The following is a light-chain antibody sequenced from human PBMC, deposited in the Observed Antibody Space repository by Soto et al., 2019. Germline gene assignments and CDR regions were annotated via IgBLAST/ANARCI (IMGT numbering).Light chain of an antibody. Sequence: EVVMTQSPATLSVSPGARATLSCTASQRIGAKLAWYQQKPGQAPRLLIYDASTRATDIPVRFSGSGSGTEFTLTITSLQSEDFAVYYCQQYNNWPPLTFGGGTKVEIK. J-gene: IGKJ4*01. V-gene: IGKV3-15*01. CDR3: QQYNNWPPLT. CDR1: QRIGAK. CDR2: DAS.